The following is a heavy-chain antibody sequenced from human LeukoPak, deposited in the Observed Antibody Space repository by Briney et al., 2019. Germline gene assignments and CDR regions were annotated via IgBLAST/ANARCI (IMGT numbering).Heavy chain of an antibody. CDR3: AELGITMIGGV. CDR2: IGPSGTAI. D-gene: IGHD3-10*02. Sequence: GGSLRLSCAASGFTFSSYAMNWVRQAPGRGLEWVSYIGPSGTAIYYADSVKGRFTISRDNARNSLYLQMNSLRAEDTAVYYCAELGITMIGGVWGKGTTVTISS. CDR1: GFTFSSYA. J-gene: IGHJ6*04. V-gene: IGHV3-48*03.